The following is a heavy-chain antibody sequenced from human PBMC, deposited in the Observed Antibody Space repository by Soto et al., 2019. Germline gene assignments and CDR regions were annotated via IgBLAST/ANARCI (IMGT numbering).Heavy chain of an antibody. CDR2: INHSGST. Sequence: SETLSLTCAVYGGSFSGYYWSWIRQPPGKGLEWIGEINHSGSTNYNPSLKSRVTISVDTSKNQFSLKLSSVTAADTAVYYCARGYSYNSILHLSSGYYLDYWGQGTLVTVSS. CDR3: ARGYSYNSILHLSSGYYLDY. CDR1: GGSFSGYY. D-gene: IGHD3-22*01. J-gene: IGHJ4*02. V-gene: IGHV4-34*01.